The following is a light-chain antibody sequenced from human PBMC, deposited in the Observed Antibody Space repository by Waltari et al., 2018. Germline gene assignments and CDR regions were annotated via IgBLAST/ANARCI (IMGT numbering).Light chain of an antibody. Sequence: QSLLTQPPSISGAPGQMVTISFSGRSSHIRRHSITWYAQVAGTTPKLLMYRSDQRPSGVSDRFSGSKSGTSASLAITGLLFADEADYICATWDDSLNAWIFGGGTRVTVL. CDR1: SSHIRRHS. J-gene: IGLJ2*01. CDR3: ATWDDSLNAWI. V-gene: IGLV1-44*01. CDR2: RSD.